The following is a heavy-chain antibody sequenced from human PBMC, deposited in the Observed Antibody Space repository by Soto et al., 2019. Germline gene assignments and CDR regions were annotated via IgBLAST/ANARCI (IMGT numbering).Heavy chain of an antibody. J-gene: IGHJ6*02. CDR1: GYTFTSYY. Sequence: ASVKVSCKASGYTFTSYYMHWVRQAPGQGLEWMGIINPSGGSTSYAQKFQGRVTMTRDTSTSTVYMELSSLRSEDTAVYYCAREFVVVPAAIEERLYYYYGMDVWGQGTTVTVS. D-gene: IGHD2-2*02. V-gene: IGHV1-46*01. CDR2: INPSGGST. CDR3: AREFVVVPAAIEERLYYYYGMDV.